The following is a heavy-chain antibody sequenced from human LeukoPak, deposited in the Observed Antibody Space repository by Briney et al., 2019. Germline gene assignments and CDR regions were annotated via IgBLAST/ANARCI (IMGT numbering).Heavy chain of an antibody. D-gene: IGHD2-15*01. V-gene: IGHV5-51*01. CDR3: ARRESGGSIDY. CDR1: GYSFTNYW. Sequence: ESLKISCKGSGYSFTNYWIGWVRQVPGKGLEWMGIIYPGDSDTRYSPSLQGQITISVDKSIATTYLQWSSLKASDTAMYYCARRESGGSIDYWGHGTLVTVSS. CDR2: IYPGDSDT. J-gene: IGHJ4*01.